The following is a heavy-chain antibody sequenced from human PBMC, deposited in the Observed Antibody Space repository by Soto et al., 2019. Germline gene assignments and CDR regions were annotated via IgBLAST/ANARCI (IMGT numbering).Heavy chain of an antibody. V-gene: IGHV1-69*01. CDR1: GGTFSTSA. J-gene: IGHJ6*02. D-gene: IGHD3-3*02. CDR2: IMPIFATP. CDR3: ARDKDRQQLGGNYYYILDV. Sequence: QVQIMQSGAGVKKPGSSVKVSCMASGGTFSTSAISWVRQAAGEGLEWVGGIMPIFATPDYAQKFQGRVTISADESTATAYLELTSLTTDDTAVYYCARDKDRQQLGGNYYYILDVWGQGTAITVSS.